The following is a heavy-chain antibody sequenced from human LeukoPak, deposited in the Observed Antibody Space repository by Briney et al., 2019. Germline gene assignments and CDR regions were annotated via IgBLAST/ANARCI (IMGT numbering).Heavy chain of an antibody. CDR2: ISGSGGST. CDR3: VKVTAAGFVDH. D-gene: IGHD6-13*01. V-gene: IGHV3-23*01. J-gene: IGHJ4*02. CDR1: GFTFSSYA. Sequence: GGSLRLSCAASGFTFSSYAMNWVRQAPGKGLEWVSAISGSGGSTYYADSVKGRFTISRDNAKNSLYLQMNSLGAEDTALYYCVKVTAAGFVDHWGQGTLVTVSS.